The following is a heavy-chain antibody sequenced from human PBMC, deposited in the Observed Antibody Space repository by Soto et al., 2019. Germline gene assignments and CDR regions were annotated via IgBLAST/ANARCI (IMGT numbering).Heavy chain of an antibody. D-gene: IGHD5-12*01. Sequence: SQTLSLPCAISGDSVSSNTASWNWVRQSPSRGLEWLGRTYSRSKWYNDYAVSVKSRIIINPDTSKNQFSLQLNSVTPEDTAVYYCAKGDNLGPKTGYAFDPWGQGILVTSPQ. CDR1: GDSVSSNTAS. J-gene: IGHJ5*02. CDR3: AKGDNLGPKTGYAFDP. V-gene: IGHV6-1*01. CDR2: TYSRSKWYN.